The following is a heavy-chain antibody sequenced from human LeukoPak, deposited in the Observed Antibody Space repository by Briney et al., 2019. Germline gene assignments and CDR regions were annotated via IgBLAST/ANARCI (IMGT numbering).Heavy chain of an antibody. D-gene: IGHD6-6*01. J-gene: IGHJ4*02. CDR2: ISSSSYI. Sequence: GGSLRLSCAASGFTFSSYSMNWVRQAPGKGLEWVSSISSSSYIYYADSVKGRFTISRDNAKNSLYLQMNSLRAEDTAVYYCARDSSSSLSSKYYFDYWGQGTLVTVSS. CDR3: ARDSSSSLSSKYYFDY. CDR1: GFTFSSYS. V-gene: IGHV3-21*01.